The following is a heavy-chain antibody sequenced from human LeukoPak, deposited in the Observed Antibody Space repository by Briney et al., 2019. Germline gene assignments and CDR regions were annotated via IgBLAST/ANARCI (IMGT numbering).Heavy chain of an antibody. CDR1: GYTFTSYY. CDR2: INPSGGST. Sequence: ASVKVSCKASGYTFTSYYMHWVRQAPGQGLEWMGIINPSGGSTSYAQKFQGRVTMTRDTSTSTVYMELSSLRSEDTAVYYCARAEGAIGSSGYSDFDYWGQGTLVTVSS. D-gene: IGHD3-22*01. V-gene: IGHV1-46*01. CDR3: ARAEGAIGSSGYSDFDY. J-gene: IGHJ4*02.